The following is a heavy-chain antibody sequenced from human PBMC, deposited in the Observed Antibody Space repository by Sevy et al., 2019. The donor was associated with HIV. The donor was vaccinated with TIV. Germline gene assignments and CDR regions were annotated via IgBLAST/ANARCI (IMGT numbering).Heavy chain of an antibody. D-gene: IGHD6-13*01. J-gene: IGHJ6*02. CDR2: ISGSGGST. Sequence: GGSLRLSCAASGFTFSSYSMNWVRQAPGKGLEWVSAISGSGGSTYYADSVKGRFTISRDNSKNTLYLQMNSLRAEDTAVYYCAKDRLGSSWYDSLDVWGQGTTVTVSS. CDR3: AKDRLGSSWYDSLDV. V-gene: IGHV3-23*01. CDR1: GFTFSSYS.